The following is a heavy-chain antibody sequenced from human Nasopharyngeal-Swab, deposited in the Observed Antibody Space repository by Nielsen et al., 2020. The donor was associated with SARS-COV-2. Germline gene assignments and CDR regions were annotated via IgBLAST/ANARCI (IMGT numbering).Heavy chain of an antibody. J-gene: IGHJ6*02. Sequence: SVKVSCKASGGTFSSYAISWVRQAPGQGLEWMGRIIPILGLANYAQKFQGRVTITADKSTSTAYMELSSLRSEDTAVYYCARIAVAGLGYYYYGMDVWGQGTTVTVSS. CDR1: GGTFSSYA. D-gene: IGHD6-19*01. V-gene: IGHV1-69*04. CDR3: ARIAVAGLGYYYYGMDV. CDR2: IIPILGLA.